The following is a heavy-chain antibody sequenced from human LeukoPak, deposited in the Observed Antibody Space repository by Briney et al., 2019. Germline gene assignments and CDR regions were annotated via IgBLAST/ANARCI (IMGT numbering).Heavy chain of an antibody. D-gene: IGHD3-9*01. Sequence: PSETLSPTCTVSGGSISSYYWSWIRQPPGKGLEWIGYIYYSGSTNYNPSLKSRVTISVKTSKNQFSLKLRSVTAADTAVYYCARVTGYTIEDYFDYWGQGTLVTVSS. V-gene: IGHV4-59*01. CDR1: GGSISSYY. J-gene: IGHJ4*02. CDR2: IYYSGST. CDR3: ARVTGYTIEDYFDY.